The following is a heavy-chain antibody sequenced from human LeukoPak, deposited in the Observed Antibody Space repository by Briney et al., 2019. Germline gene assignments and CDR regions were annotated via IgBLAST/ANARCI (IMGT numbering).Heavy chain of an antibody. CDR1: GFTFSNAW. CDR2: IYHSGST. J-gene: IGHJ6*03. D-gene: IGHD3-3*01. V-gene: IGHV4-38-2*01. Sequence: PGGSLRLSCAASGFTFSNAWMSWVRQAPGKGLEWIGSIYHSGSTYYNPSLKSRVTISVDTSKNQFSLKLSSVTAADTAVYYCARRSDDFWSGYPHYYYYYMDVWGKGTTVTVSS. CDR3: ARRSDDFWSGYPHYYYYYMDV.